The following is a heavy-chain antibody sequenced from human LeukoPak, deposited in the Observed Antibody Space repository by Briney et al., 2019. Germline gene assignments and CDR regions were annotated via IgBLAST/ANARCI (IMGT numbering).Heavy chain of an antibody. D-gene: IGHD4-17*01. V-gene: IGHV3-48*03. Sequence: GGSVRLSCAASRFTFSSYEMNWVRQAPGKGLEWVSYISSSATTILYADSVKGRFTISRDNAKNSLYLQMNSLRAEDTAIYYCARGPRSYGDYFDYWGQGTLVTVSS. CDR2: ISSSATTI. CDR3: ARGPRSYGDYFDY. J-gene: IGHJ4*02. CDR1: RFTFSSYE.